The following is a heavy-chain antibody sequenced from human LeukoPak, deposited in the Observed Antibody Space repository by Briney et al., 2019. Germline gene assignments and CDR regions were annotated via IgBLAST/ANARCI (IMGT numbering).Heavy chain of an antibody. D-gene: IGHD4-17*01. V-gene: IGHV3-30*04. Sequence: PGGSLRLSCAASGFTFSSYAMHWVRQAPGKGLEWVAVISYDGSNKYYADSVKGRFTISRDNSKNTLYLQMNSLRAEDTAVYYCARAGTVTNPPDSDYWGQGTLVTVSS. CDR2: ISYDGSNK. CDR3: ARAGTVTNPPDSDY. CDR1: GFTFSSYA. J-gene: IGHJ4*02.